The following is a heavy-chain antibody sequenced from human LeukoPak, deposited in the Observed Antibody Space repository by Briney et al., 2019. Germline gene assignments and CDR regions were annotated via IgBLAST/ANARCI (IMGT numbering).Heavy chain of an antibody. Sequence: PGRSLRLSCAASGFTFSSYAMHWVRQAPGQGLEWVTLMSYDGNHKYYADSVKGRFTISRDNSKNTLYLQMNSLRAEDTAVYYCARGQLYATSWYFDYWGQGTLVTVSS. CDR3: ARGQLYATSWYFDY. J-gene: IGHJ4*02. CDR1: GFTFSSYA. CDR2: MSYDGNHK. V-gene: IGHV3-30-3*01. D-gene: IGHD2-2*01.